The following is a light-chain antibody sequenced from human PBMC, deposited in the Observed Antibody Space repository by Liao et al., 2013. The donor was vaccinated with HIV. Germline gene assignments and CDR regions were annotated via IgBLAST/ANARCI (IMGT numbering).Light chain of an antibody. CDR3: QSADSSGTYVI. V-gene: IGLV3-25*03. CDR2: KDS. J-gene: IGLJ2*01. Sequence: SYELTQSPSVSVSPGQTARITCSGDALPKQYAYWYQQKPGQAPVLVIYKDSERPSGIPERFSGSSSRTTVTLTISGVQAEDEAAYYCQSADSSGTYVIFGGGTEADRP. CDR1: ALPKQY.